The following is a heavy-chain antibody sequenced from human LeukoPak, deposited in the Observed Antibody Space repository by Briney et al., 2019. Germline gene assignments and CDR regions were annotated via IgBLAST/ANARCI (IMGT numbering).Heavy chain of an antibody. Sequence: SETLSLTCTVSGGSISSSSYYWGWIRQPPGKGLEWIGSIYYSGSTYYNPSLKSRVTISVDTSKNQFSLKLSSVTAADTAVYYCARCVGATGPGYYYYYGMDVWGQGTTVTVSS. CDR2: IYYSGST. D-gene: IGHD1-26*01. V-gene: IGHV4-39*07. CDR3: ARCVGATGPGYYYYYGMDV. J-gene: IGHJ6*02. CDR1: GGSISSSSYY.